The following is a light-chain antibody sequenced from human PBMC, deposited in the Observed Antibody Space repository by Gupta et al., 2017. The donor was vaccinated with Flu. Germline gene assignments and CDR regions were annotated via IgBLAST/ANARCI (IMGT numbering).Light chain of an antibody. CDR3: AAWDDSLNGLV. CDR1: SSTIGSNT. Sequence: QSVLTQPPSASGTPGQRVTLSCSGSSSTIGSNTVSWYQQLPGTAPKLLIYSNNQRPSGVPDRFSGSKSGTSASLAISGLQSEDETDYYCAAWDDSLNGLVFGGGTKLTVL. V-gene: IGLV1-44*01. CDR2: SNN. J-gene: IGLJ3*02.